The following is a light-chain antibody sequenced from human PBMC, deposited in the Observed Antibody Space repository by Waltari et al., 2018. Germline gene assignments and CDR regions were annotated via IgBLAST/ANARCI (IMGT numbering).Light chain of an antibody. CDR3: QVWDSSSDHHVV. CDR1: NIGDKS. V-gene: IGLV3-21*01. Sequence: SYVMTQTPSLSVAPGKTARITCGGNNIGDKSVQWYQQTPGQAPVLVIYYDSDRPSDIPGRFSGSNSGNRATLTISRVEAGDEADYYCQVWDSSSDHHVVFGGGTKLTVL. CDR2: YDS. J-gene: IGLJ2*01.